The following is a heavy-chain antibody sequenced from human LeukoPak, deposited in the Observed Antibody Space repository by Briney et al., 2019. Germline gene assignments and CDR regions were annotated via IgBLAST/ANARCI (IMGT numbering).Heavy chain of an antibody. V-gene: IGHV3-7*01. J-gene: IGHJ4*02. CDR1: GFTFSSYW. CDR3: ARVERMGGYYGTYYFDY. D-gene: IGHD4-17*01. Sequence: GGSLRLSCAASGFTFSSYWMSWVRQAPGKGLEWVANIKQDGSEKYYVDSVKGRFTISRDNAKNSLYLQMNSLRAEDTAVYYCARVERMGGYYGTYYFDYWGQGTLVTVSS. CDR2: IKQDGSEK.